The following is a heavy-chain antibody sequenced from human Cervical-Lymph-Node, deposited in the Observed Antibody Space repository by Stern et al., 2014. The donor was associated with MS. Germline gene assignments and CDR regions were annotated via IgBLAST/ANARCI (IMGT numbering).Heavy chain of an antibody. Sequence: VQLVESGPGLVKPSQTLSLTCTVSGASISSGTSYWGWIRQPAGGGLEWIGGLHASGATYYNPSHNSRIPISGDTSKNQFSLNLNSVTAADTAVYYCARGHWELLGNNYFDSWGQGTLVTVSS. CDR2: LHASGAT. J-gene: IGHJ4*02. CDR1: GASISSGTSY. V-gene: IGHV4-61*02. D-gene: IGHD1-26*01. CDR3: ARGHWELLGNNYFDS.